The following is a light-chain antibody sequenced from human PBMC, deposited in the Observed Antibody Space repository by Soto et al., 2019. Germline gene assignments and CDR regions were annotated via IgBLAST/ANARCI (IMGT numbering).Light chain of an antibody. CDR1: QSISSW. CDR2: KAS. Sequence: DIQMTQSPSTLSASVGYRVTITCLASQSISSWLAWYQQKPGKAPKLLIYKASSLESGVPSRFSGSGSGTEFTLTISSLQPDDFETYYCQQYNSYSWTFGQGTKVDIK. V-gene: IGKV1-5*03. J-gene: IGKJ1*01. CDR3: QQYNSYSWT.